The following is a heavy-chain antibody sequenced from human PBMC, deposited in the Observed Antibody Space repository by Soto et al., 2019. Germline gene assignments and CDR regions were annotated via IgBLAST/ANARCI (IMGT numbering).Heavy chain of an antibody. CDR3: ASFPPTYSISWGPFDY. CDR2: ISYDGSNK. V-gene: IGHV3-30-3*01. CDR1: GFTFSSYA. D-gene: IGHD6-13*01. J-gene: IGHJ4*02. Sequence: QVQLVESGGGVVQPGRSLRLSCAVSGFTFSSYAMHWVRQAPGKGLEWVAVISYDGSNKYYADSVKGRFTISRDNSKNTLYLQINSLRAEDTAVYYCASFPPTYSISWGPFDYWGQGTLVTVSS.